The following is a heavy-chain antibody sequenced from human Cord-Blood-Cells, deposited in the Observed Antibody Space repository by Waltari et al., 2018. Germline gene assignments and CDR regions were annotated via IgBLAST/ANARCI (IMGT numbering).Heavy chain of an antibody. J-gene: IGHJ4*02. D-gene: IGHD3-9*01. CDR1: GGSISSYY. Sequence: QVQLQESGPGLVKPSETLSLTCTVSGGSISSYYWRWIRQPPGKGLEWIGYIYYSGSTNYNPSLKSRVTISVDTSKNQFSLKLSSVTAADTAVYYCASVTYYDILTGYYYFDYWGQGTLVTVSS. V-gene: IGHV4-59*01. CDR3: ASVTYYDILTGYYYFDY. CDR2: IYYSGST.